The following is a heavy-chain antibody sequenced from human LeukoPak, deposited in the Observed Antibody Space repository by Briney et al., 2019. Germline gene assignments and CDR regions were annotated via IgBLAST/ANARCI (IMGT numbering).Heavy chain of an antibody. D-gene: IGHD2-15*01. CDR2: ISSNSRDI. V-gene: IGHV3-21*01. Sequence: AGGSLRLSCAASGFTFNTYSMNWVRQAPGKGLEWVSSISSNSRDIYYADSVKGRFTISRDNAKNSLHLQMNSLRAEDTAVYYCAKKGSHCSGGSCYWYYFDYWGQGTLVTVSS. CDR3: AKKGSHCSGGSCYWYYFDY. CDR1: GFTFNTYS. J-gene: IGHJ4*02.